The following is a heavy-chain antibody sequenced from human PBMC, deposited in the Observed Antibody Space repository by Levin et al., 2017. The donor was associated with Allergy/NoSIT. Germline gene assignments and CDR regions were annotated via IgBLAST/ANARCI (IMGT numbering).Heavy chain of an antibody. D-gene: IGHD3-3*01. J-gene: IGHJ6*03. CDR2: ISTHNGNT. CDR3: GRFGGTPVSYFYMDV. Sequence: GESLKISCKASGYTFKNYGISWVRQAPGQGLEWMGWISTHNGNTNYAQSFQGRVTMTTDTSTRTADMELRDLISDEPAGEYCGRFGGTPVSYFYMDVWGKGPPVTVSS. V-gene: IGHV1-18*01. CDR1: GYTFKNYG.